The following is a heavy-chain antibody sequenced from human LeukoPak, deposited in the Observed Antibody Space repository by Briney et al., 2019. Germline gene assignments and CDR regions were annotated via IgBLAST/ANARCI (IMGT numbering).Heavy chain of an antibody. J-gene: IGHJ3*02. Sequence: GASVKVSCKASGYTFTGYYMHWVRQAPGQGLEWMGWINPNSGGTNYAQKFQGRVTMTRDTSISTAYMELSRLRSDDTAVYYCARVESWGDHAFDIWGQGTMVTVSS. D-gene: IGHD7-27*01. CDR1: GYTFTGYY. CDR2: INPNSGGT. CDR3: ARVESWGDHAFDI. V-gene: IGHV1-2*02.